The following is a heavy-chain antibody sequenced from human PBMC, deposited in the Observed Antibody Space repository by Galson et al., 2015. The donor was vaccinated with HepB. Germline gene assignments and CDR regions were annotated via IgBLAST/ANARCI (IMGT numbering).Heavy chain of an antibody. J-gene: IGHJ4*02. CDR2: IFAGGGST. CDR1: GYTLTSNG. CDR3: ARETPDTYYFDY. D-gene: IGHD2-15*01. V-gene: IGHV1-46*01. Sequence: SVKVSCKASGYTLTSNGISWVRQAPGQGPEWMGKIFAGGGSTRYAERFQGRVTLTRDSSTSTIYMEVSSLRSDDTAVYYCARETPDTYYFDYWGQGTLVTVSS.